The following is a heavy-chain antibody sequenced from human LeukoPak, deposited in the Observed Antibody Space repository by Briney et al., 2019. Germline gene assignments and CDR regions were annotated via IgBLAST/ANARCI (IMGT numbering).Heavy chain of an antibody. J-gene: IGHJ5*02. V-gene: IGHV1-8*01. CDR1: GYTFTSYD. D-gene: IGHD2-2*01. CDR3: ARGPPDCSSPSCYNWFDP. CDR2: MNPNSGNT. Sequence: ASVKVSCKASGYTFTSYDINWVRQATGQGLEWMGWMNPNSGNTGYAQKFQGRVTMTRNNSISTAYMELSSLRSEDTAVYYCARGPPDCSSPSCYNWFDPWGQGTLVTVSS.